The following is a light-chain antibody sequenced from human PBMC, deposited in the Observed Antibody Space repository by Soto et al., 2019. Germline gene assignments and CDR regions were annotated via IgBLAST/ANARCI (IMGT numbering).Light chain of an antibody. V-gene: IGKV1-5*01. CDR2: DAS. CDR3: QQYDSFSKT. CDR1: QSIRSW. Sequence: DIQMTQSPSTLSASVGDRVTITCRASQSIRSWLAWYQQKPGKAPQLLIYDASNLESGVPSRFSGSGCGTEFTITISSLQPDDFANYYCQQYDSFSKTFGRGTKVEVK. J-gene: IGKJ1*01.